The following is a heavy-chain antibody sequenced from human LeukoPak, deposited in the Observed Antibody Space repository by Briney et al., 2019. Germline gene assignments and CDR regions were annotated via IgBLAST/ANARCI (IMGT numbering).Heavy chain of an antibody. D-gene: IGHD2-15*01. Sequence: SQTLSLTCAISGDGVSSNSAAWNCIRQSPSRGLEWLGRTYYRSKWYNDYAVSVKSRITINPDTSKNQFSLHLNSVTPEDTAVYYCARAQCGGGSCSFDYWGQGTLVTVSS. J-gene: IGHJ4*02. CDR1: GDGVSSNSAA. CDR3: ARAQCGGGSCSFDY. CDR2: TYYRSKWYN. V-gene: IGHV6-1*01.